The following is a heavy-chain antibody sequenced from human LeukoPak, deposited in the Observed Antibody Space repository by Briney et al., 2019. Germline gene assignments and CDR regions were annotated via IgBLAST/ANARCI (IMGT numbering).Heavy chain of an antibody. CDR1: GFTFNTYS. Sequence: PGGSLRLSCAAAGFTFNTYSMNWVRQAPGKGLEWVSYISASSSSIYYADSVKGRFTISRDNDKNSLYLQMNSLRVEDTAVYYCARRSGSYHWFDPWGQGTLDTVSS. J-gene: IGHJ5*02. CDR2: ISASSSSI. D-gene: IGHD1-26*01. V-gene: IGHV3-48*04. CDR3: ARRSGSYHWFDP.